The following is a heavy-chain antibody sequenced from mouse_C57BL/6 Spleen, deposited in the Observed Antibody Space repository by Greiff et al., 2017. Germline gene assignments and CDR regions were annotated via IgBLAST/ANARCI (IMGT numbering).Heavy chain of an antibody. J-gene: IGHJ2*01. CDR3: TPYYYGSSYEGYFDY. CDR2: IDPEDGDT. D-gene: IGHD1-1*01. V-gene: IGHV14-1*01. CDR1: GFNIKDYY. Sequence: VQLQQSGAELVRPGASVKLSCTASGFNIKDYYMHWVKQRPEQGLEWIGRIDPEDGDTEYAPKFQGKATITADTSSNTAYLQLSRLTSEDTAVYYCTPYYYGSSYEGYFDYWGQGTTLTVSS.